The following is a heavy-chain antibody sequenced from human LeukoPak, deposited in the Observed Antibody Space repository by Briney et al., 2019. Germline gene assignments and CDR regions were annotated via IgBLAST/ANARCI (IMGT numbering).Heavy chain of an antibody. V-gene: IGHV3-7*01. Sequence: GESLRLSCEASGFTFTKFWMSWVRQAPGKGLEWVANIQEDGKKENYVDSVRGRFTISRNNAKNSIYLQMNSLRVEDTAVYYCAKDIVGGGDDYWGQGTLVIVSS. CDR1: GFTFTKFW. CDR2: IQEDGKKE. D-gene: IGHD2-21*02. J-gene: IGHJ4*02. CDR3: AKDIVGGGDDY.